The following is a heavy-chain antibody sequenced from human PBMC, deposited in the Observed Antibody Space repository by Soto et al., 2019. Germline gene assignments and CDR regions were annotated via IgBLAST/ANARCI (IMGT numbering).Heavy chain of an antibody. V-gene: IGHV4-34*01. J-gene: IGHJ5*02. Sequence: SETLSLTSAVYGGSFRGYYWSWIRQPTGKGLEWIGEINHSGSTNYNPSLKSRVTISVDTSKNQFSLKLSSVTAADTAVYYCARAGSGYYYRNNWFDPWGQGTLVTVSS. CDR1: GGSFRGYY. CDR2: INHSGST. CDR3: ARAGSGYYYRNNWFDP. D-gene: IGHD3-22*01.